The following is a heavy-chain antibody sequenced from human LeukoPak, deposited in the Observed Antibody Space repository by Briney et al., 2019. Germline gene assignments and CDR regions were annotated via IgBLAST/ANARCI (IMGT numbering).Heavy chain of an antibody. D-gene: IGHD3-3*02. Sequence: PSETLSLTCGVSGGSISSTNWWSWVRQAPGKGLEWVSYISRSSTYIYYADSVKGRFTISRDNGKNSLYLQMNSLRDEDTAVYYCARESPLVLDDAFDIWGQGTMVTVSS. V-gene: IGHV3-48*02. CDR2: ISRSSTYI. CDR3: ARESPLVLDDAFDI. J-gene: IGHJ3*02. CDR1: GGSISSTN.